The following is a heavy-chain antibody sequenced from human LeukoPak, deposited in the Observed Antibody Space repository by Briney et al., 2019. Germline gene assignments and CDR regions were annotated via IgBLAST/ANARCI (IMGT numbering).Heavy chain of an antibody. Sequence: ASVTESCQSSGYAFTNYYMHWVRQAPGQGLEWMGIINPSGGSTIYAQKFQGRVTMTRDTSTSTIYMELSSLRSEDTAVYYCARRNSHIGSYRPTYYFDYWGQGTLVTVSS. D-gene: IGHD1-26*01. J-gene: IGHJ4*02. CDR3: ARRNSHIGSYRPTYYFDY. CDR1: GYAFTNYY. CDR2: INPSGGST. V-gene: IGHV1-46*01.